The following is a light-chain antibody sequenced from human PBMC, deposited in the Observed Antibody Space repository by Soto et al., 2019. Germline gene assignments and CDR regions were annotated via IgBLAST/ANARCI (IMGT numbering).Light chain of an antibody. CDR2: ATS. CDR1: QSVSSNY. CDR3: QQYGSSHF. Sequence: EIVLTQSPGTLSLSLGERATLSCRASQSVSSNYLAWYQQKPGQAPRLLIYATSSRATGIPDRFSGSGSGTDFTLSISRLEPEDFAVYYCQQYGSSHFFGGGTKVEIK. V-gene: IGKV3-20*01. J-gene: IGKJ4*01.